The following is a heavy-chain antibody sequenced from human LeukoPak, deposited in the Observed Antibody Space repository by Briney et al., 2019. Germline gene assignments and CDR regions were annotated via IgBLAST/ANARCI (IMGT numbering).Heavy chain of an antibody. V-gene: IGHV4-59*01. CDR1: GGSISSYY. CDR2: IYYSGST. J-gene: IGHJ4*02. D-gene: IGHD3-10*01. CDR3: ARSRRNYGSGSYTIDY. Sequence: SETLSLTCTVSGGSISSYYWSWIRQPPGKELEWIGYIYYSGSTNYNPSLKSRVTISVDTSKNQFSLKLSSVTAADTAVYYCARSRRNYGSGSYTIDYWGQGTLVTVSS.